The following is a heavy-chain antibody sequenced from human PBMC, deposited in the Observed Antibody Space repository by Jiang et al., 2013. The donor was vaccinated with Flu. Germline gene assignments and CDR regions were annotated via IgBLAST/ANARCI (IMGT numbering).Heavy chain of an antibody. CDR1: GYTFTSYA. D-gene: IGHD2-21*02. V-gene: IGHV1-3*01. CDR3: ARPLAYCGGDCYSEYFDY. CDR2: INAGNGNT. J-gene: IGHJ4*02. Sequence: SGAEVKKPGASVKVSCKASGYTFTSYAMHWVRQAPGQGLEWMGWINAGNGNTKYSQKFQGRVTITRDTSASTAYMELSSLRSEDTAVYYCARPLAYCGGDCYSEYFDYWGQGTLVTVSS.